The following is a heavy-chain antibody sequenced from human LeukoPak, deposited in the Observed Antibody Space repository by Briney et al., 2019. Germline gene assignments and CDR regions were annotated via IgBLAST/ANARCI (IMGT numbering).Heavy chain of an antibody. D-gene: IGHD6-6*01. V-gene: IGHV3-7*01. Sequence: PPGGSLRLSCAASGFTFSSSWMSWVRQTPGKGLEWVANINQDGSERYYVDSVKGRFTISRDNAKNSLYLQMNSLRAEDTAVYYCAKFYSSSSGGSDYWGQGTLVTVSS. CDR1: GFTFSSSW. J-gene: IGHJ4*02. CDR2: INQDGSER. CDR3: AKFYSSSSGGSDY.